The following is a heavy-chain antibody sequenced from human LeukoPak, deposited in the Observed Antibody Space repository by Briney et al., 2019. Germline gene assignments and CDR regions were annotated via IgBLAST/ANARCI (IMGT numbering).Heavy chain of an antibody. CDR2: IDPSVGTT. Sequence: SVNVSCKASVYTFTGYYMHWVRQAPGQGLERMRIIDPSVGTTSYAQKLQGRVTMTRDMSTTTLYMELSSLRSDDTAVYFFFFEQKTAYEILNGYYMGSGAFDIWGQGTMVTVSS. CDR3: FFEQKTAYEILNGYYMGSGAFDI. V-gene: IGHV1-46*01. D-gene: IGHD3-9*01. CDR1: VYTFTGYY. J-gene: IGHJ3*02.